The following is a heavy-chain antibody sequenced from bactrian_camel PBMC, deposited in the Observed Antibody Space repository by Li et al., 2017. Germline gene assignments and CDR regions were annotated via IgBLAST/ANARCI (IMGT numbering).Heavy chain of an antibody. CDR1: GFTFRTTP. V-gene: IGHV3-1*01. J-gene: IGHJ4*01. D-gene: IGHD1*01. CDR2: ISASGATA. CDR3: AKARRDVWITQRYES. Sequence: DVQLVESGGGLAQLGRSVTLSCTAQGFTFRTTPMGWLRQPPGKAMEWVSDISASGATADYETFAKGRFTISRDNGKSTLYLQMDNLKPDDTARYYCAKARRDVWITQRYESRGQGTQVTVSS.